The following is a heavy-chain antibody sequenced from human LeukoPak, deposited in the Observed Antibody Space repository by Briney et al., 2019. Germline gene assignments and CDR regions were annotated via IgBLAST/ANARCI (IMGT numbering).Heavy chain of an antibody. Sequence: SETLSLTCAVYGGSFSGYYWSWIRQPPGKGLEWIGEINHSGSTNYNPSLKSRVTISVDTSKNQFSLKLSSVTAADTAVYYCARHPLYSSSWYEFSYWGQGTLVAVSS. V-gene: IGHV4-34*01. J-gene: IGHJ4*02. CDR3: ARHPLYSSSWYEFSY. D-gene: IGHD6-13*01. CDR2: INHSGST. CDR1: GGSFSGYY.